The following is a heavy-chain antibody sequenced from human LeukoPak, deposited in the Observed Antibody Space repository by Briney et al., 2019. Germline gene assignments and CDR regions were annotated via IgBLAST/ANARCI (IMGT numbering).Heavy chain of an antibody. CDR2: IYHNGTT. D-gene: IGHD4-17*01. V-gene: IGHV4-4*02. J-gene: IGHJ4*02. CDR1: GGSISTGNW. CDR3: ARDYPLAYGVPGEASSDY. Sequence: NPSETLSLTCAVSGGSISTGNWWTWVRQSPDKGLEWLGEIYHNGTTKYNPSLKSRVTISIENSQNHFSLRLTSLPAADTAVYYCARDYPLAYGVPGEASSDYWGQGTLVTVSS.